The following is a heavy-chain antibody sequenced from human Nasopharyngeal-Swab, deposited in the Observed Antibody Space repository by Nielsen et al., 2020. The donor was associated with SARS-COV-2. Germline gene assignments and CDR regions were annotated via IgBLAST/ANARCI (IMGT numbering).Heavy chain of an antibody. D-gene: IGHD2/OR15-2a*01. CDR3: AKDLRGPYFF. V-gene: IGHV3-23*01. Sequence: GGSLRLSCVASGYSFRTYGMSWVRQAPGKGLEGVAAISGSGDISGSGGSTYYADSVKGRFTISRDNSKNTLSLQMNGLGAEDTAVYYCAKDLRGPYFFWGQGTLVTVSS. J-gene: IGHJ4*02. CDR1: GYSFRTYG. CDR2: ISGSGDISGSGGST.